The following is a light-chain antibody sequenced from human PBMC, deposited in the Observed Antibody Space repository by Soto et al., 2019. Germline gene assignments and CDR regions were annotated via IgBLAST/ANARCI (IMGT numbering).Light chain of an antibody. Sequence: DIQMTQSPSTLSASVGDRVTITCRASHNVTNRLAWFQQRQGKAPKLLIYDVSTLESGVPSRFSGSGSGTEFTLTVSSLHPDDFATYLCQQYNSYTWTFGQGTTVDIK. CDR3: QQYNSYTWT. CDR1: HNVTNR. J-gene: IGKJ1*01. V-gene: IGKV1-5*01. CDR2: DVS.